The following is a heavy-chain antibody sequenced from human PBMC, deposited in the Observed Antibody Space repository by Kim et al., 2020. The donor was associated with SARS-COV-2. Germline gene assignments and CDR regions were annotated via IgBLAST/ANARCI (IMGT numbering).Heavy chain of an antibody. CDR2: ISYDGSNK. J-gene: IGHJ4*02. CDR1: GFTFSSYG. D-gene: IGHD6-6*01. CDR3: AKDLEYSSSPTFDY. V-gene: IGHV3-30*18. Sequence: GGSLRLSCAASGFTFSSYGMHWVRQAPGKGLEWVAVISYDGSNKYYADSVKGRFTISRDNSKNTLYLQMNSLRAEDTAVYYCAKDLEYSSSPTFDYWGQG.